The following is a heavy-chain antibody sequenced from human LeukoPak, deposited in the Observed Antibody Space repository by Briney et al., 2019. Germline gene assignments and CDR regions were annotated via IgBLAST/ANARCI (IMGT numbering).Heavy chain of an antibody. D-gene: IGHD3-9*01. J-gene: IGHJ6*03. CDR2: IYYSGST. Sequence: SETLSLTCTVSGGSIRSTSYYWGWIRQPPGKGLEWIGSIYYSGSTYYNPSLKSRVTISVDTSKNQFSLKLSSVTAADTAVYYCARGHVLRYFDWPWGYYYYMDVWGKGTTVTVSS. V-gene: IGHV4-39*07. CDR1: GGSIRSTSYY. CDR3: ARGHVLRYFDWPWGYYYYMDV.